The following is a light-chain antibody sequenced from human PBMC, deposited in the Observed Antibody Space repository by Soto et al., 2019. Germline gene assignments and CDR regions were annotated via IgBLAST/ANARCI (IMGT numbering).Light chain of an antibody. CDR1: QIVGTS. J-gene: IGKJ1*01. CDR3: QQRSSWPRS. Sequence: DIVLTQSPATLSLSPGDRSTLSCRASQIVGTSLAWYKQQPGQAPRLLIHDAAYRASGIPERFSGSGSGTAFSLSISSLEPDDFAVYYCQQRSSWPRSFGRGTKVEV. CDR2: DAA. V-gene: IGKV3-11*01.